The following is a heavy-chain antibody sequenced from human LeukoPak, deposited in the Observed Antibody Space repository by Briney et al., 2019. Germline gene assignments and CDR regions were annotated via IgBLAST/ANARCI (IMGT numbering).Heavy chain of an antibody. CDR3: ARGRSFGESYLRAFDY. V-gene: IGHV5-51*01. Sequence: GESLKISCKGSAYSFSSYWIAWVRQMPGEGLEWIGIIYPGDSKTIYSPSFQGQVTFSADKSINTAYLQWSSLKAPDTAMYYCARGRSFGESYLRAFDYWGQGTLVTVSS. D-gene: IGHD3-10*01. J-gene: IGHJ4*02. CDR2: IYPGDSKT. CDR1: AYSFSSYW.